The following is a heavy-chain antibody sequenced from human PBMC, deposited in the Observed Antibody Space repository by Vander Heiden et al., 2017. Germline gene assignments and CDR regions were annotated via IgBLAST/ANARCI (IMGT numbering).Heavy chain of an antibody. V-gene: IGHV3-23*01. D-gene: IGHD7-27*01. CDR3: AKADINTGVYFSY. J-gene: IGHJ4*02. CDR2: ISGSGAST. Sequence: SAISGSGASTYYGDSVKGRFTISRDNSKNSLYLQMNSLRAEDTAVYYCAKADINTGVYFSYWGQGPMVTVSS.